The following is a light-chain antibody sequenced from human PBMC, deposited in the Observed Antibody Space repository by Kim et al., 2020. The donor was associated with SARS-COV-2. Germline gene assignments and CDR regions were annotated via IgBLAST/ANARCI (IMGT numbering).Light chain of an antibody. CDR1: SGNSSYA. CDR3: KTWGTGV. J-gene: IGLJ3*02. CDR2: LNSDGSH. V-gene: IGLV4-69*01. Sequence: LGAMVNLTCAMSSGNSSYAIEWHQQQPEKGPRYLMKLNSDGSHSKGDGLPARFSGSSSGAERYLTIPSLQSEDEADYYCKTWGTGVFGGGTQLTVL.